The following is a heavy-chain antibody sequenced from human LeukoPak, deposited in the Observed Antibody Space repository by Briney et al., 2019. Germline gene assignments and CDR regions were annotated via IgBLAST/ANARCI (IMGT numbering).Heavy chain of an antibody. J-gene: IGHJ4*02. V-gene: IGHV3-23*01. CDR1: GFTFSSYA. CDR3: AKMDGVDSSSWYSASDY. D-gene: IGHD6-13*01. Sequence: GGSLRLSCAASGFTFSSYAMSWVRQAPGKGLEWVSAISGSGGSTYYADSMKGRFTISRDNSKNTLYLQMNSLRAEDTAVYYCAKMDGVDSSSWYSASDYWGQGTLVTVSS. CDR2: ISGSGGST.